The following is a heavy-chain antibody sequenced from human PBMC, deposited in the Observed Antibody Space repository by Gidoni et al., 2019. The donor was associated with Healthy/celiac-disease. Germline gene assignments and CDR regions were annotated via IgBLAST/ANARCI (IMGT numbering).Heavy chain of an antibody. J-gene: IGHJ4*02. CDR1: GFTVSSNY. CDR2: IYSGGST. D-gene: IGHD6-19*01. V-gene: IGHV3-66*02. Sequence: EVQLVESGGGLVQPGGSLRLSCAASGFTVSSNYMSWVRQAPGKGLAWVSVIYSGGSTYYADSVKGQFTISRDNSKNTLYLQMNSLRAEDTAVYYCARGPIAVAGCFDYWGQGTLVTVSS. CDR3: ARGPIAVAGCFDY.